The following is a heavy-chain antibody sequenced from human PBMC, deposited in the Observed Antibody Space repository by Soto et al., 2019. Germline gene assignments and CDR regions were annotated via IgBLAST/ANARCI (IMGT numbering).Heavy chain of an antibody. V-gene: IGHV3-73*01. CDR2: IRSKAKSFAT. CDR3: TTLGEWGSYSGY. Sequence: PGGSLILSCSASGFPFSYTAMHWVRQASGKGLEWVARIRSKAKSFATGYAESVKGRFTISRDDSENTAYLQMNSLKTDDTAMYYCTTLGEWGSYSGYWGQGTLVTVSS. D-gene: IGHD1-26*01. CDR1: GFPFSYTA. J-gene: IGHJ4*02.